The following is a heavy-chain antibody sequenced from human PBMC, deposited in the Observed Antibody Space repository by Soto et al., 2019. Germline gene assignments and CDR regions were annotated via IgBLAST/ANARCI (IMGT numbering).Heavy chain of an antibody. J-gene: IGHJ6*03. V-gene: IGHV4-34*01. CDR3: ARGTAAGTYSYYYSYTDV. Sequence: PSETLSLTCAVYGGSFSGYYWSWIRQPPGKGLEWIGEINHSGSTNYNPSLKSRVTISVDTSKNQFSLKLSSVTAADTAVYYCARGTAAGTYSYYYSYTDVWGKGTTVTVSS. CDR1: GGSFSGYY. CDR2: INHSGST. D-gene: IGHD6-13*01.